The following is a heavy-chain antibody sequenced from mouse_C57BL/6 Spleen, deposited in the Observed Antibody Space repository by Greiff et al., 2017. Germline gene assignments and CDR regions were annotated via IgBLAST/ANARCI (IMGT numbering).Heavy chain of an antibody. J-gene: IGHJ2*01. D-gene: IGHD2-12*01. CDR2: IYPGSGNT. V-gene: IGHV1-76*01. CDR1: GYTFTDYY. Sequence: VQLQQSGAELVRPGASVKLSCKASGYTFTDYYINWVKQRPGQGLEWIARIYPGSGNTYYNEKFKGKATLTAEKSSSTAYMQLSSLTSEDSAVYFWAISLYSEDYYFDYWGQGTTLTVSS. CDR3: AISLYSEDYYFDY.